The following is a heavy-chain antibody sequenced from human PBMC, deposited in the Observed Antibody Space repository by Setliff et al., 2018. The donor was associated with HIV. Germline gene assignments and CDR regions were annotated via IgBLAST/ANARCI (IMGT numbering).Heavy chain of an antibody. CDR1: GFTFSKYW. CDR2: MSTGGGIK. J-gene: IGHJ4*02. Sequence: GGSLRLSCAASGFTFSKYWMSWVRQAPGKGLEWVAVMSTGGGIKICADSVKGRFTISRDNSKNTVYLQMNSLRAEDTAEYYCAKELAASGLGYFDSWGRGILVTVSS. V-gene: IGHV3-30*18. CDR3: AKELAASGLGYFDS. D-gene: IGHD3-22*01.